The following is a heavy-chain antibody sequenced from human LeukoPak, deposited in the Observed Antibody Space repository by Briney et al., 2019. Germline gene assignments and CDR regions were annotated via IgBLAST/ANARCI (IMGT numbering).Heavy chain of an antibody. Sequence: PGGSLRLSCAASGFTFRTYTMNWVRQAPGKGLEWVSSISGSSSYIYYADSVKGRFTISRDNAKSSLYLQMNSLRAEDTAVYYCARPYYYDGYFDYWGQGTLVTVSS. CDR2: ISGSSSYI. V-gene: IGHV3-21*04. J-gene: IGHJ4*02. D-gene: IGHD3-22*01. CDR1: GFTFRTYT. CDR3: ARPYYYDGYFDY.